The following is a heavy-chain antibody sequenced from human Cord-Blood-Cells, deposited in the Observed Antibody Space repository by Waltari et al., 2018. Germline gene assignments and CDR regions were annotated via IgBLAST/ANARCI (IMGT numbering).Heavy chain of an antibody. Sequence: QVQLQESGPGLVKPSETLSLTCTVSGGSISSYYWSWIRQPPGKGLEWIGYIYYSGRTNYNPSLKSRVTISVDTSKNQFSLKLSSVTAADTAVYYCARKYSSSWNWFDPWGQGTLVTVSS. J-gene: IGHJ5*02. CDR1: GGSISSYY. CDR2: IYYSGRT. CDR3: ARKYSSSWNWFDP. V-gene: IGHV4-59*01. D-gene: IGHD6-13*01.